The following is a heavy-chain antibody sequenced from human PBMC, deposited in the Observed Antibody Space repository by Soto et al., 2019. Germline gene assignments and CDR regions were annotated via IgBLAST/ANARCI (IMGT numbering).Heavy chain of an antibody. Sequence: ALRVLSAASGFTVSSYEMNWVRQAPGKGLEWVSYISSSGSTIYYADSVKGRFTISRDNAKNSLYLQMNSLRAEDTAVYYCARLTLTYGGFDYWGQGTPVTVYS. CDR2: ISSSGSTI. CDR3: ARLTLTYGGFDY. CDR1: GFTVSSYE. J-gene: IGHJ4*02. V-gene: IGHV3-48*03. D-gene: IGHD4-17*01.